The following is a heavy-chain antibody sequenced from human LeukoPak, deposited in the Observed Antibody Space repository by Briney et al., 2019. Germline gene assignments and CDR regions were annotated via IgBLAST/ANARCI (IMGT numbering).Heavy chain of an antibody. V-gene: IGHV1-2*02. CDR1: GYTFTGYY. J-gene: IGHJ4*02. D-gene: IGHD3-10*01. CDR2: INPNNGGK. CDR3: ARGPTSPNYYGSGSYVAPDFDY. Sequence: ASVKVSCKASGYTFTGYYMHWVRQAPGQGLDWMGWINPNNGGKNYAQKFQGRVTMTRDTSISTAYMELSRLRSDDTAVYYCARGPTSPNYYGSGSYVAPDFDYWGQGTLVTVSS.